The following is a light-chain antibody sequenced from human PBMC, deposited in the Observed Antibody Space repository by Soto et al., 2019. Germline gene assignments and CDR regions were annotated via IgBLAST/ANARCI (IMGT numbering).Light chain of an antibody. CDR2: GAS. CDR1: QSVDNF. Sequence: EVVLTQSPATLSLSPGERATLSCRVSQSVDNFLGWYQQRPGQAPRLLIFGASNRASGVPARFRGSGSGTDFTLTITSLEPEDFAVYYCHQRRTWPSVTFGGGTKVEI. J-gene: IGKJ4*01. V-gene: IGKV3-11*01. CDR3: HQRRTWPSVT.